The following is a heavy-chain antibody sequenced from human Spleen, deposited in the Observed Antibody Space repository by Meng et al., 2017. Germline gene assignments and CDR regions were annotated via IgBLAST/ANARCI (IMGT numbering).Heavy chain of an antibody. V-gene: IGHV1-2*06. Sequence: VQLGQCGDEVKKPGASVKVSCKPYGYNFPDYYIHWVRRAPGQGLEWMGRINPKSGDTHYAQKFQARVTMTGDTSISTAYMELSGLRSDDTAMYYCARDEDISAAGKLFGDYWGQGTLVTVSS. CDR1: GYNFPDYY. J-gene: IGHJ4*02. CDR2: INPKSGDT. CDR3: ARDEDISAAGKLFGDY. D-gene: IGHD6-25*01.